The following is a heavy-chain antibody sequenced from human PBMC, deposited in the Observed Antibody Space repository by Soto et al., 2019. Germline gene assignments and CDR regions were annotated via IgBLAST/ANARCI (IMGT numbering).Heavy chain of an antibody. Sequence: GESLKISCKGSGYSFTIYWISWVRQMPGKGLEWMGRIDPSDSYTNYSPSFQGHVTISADKSISTAYLQWSSLKASDTAMYYCARSRYCSGGSCYSDYWGQGALVTVSS. J-gene: IGHJ4*02. CDR1: GYSFTIYW. CDR3: ARSRYCSGGSCYSDY. CDR2: IDPSDSYT. V-gene: IGHV5-10-1*01. D-gene: IGHD2-15*01.